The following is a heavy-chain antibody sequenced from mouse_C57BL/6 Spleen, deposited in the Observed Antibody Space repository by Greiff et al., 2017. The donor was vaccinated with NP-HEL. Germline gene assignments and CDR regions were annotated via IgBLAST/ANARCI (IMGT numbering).Heavy chain of an antibody. CDR2: IYPSDSET. V-gene: IGHV1-61*01. Sequence: VQLQQPGAELVRPGSSVKLSCKASGYTFTSYWMDWVKQRPGQGLEWIGNIYPSDSETHYNQKFKDKATLTVDKSSSTAYMQLSSLTSEDSAVYYCASSNYYGSSYDAMDYWGQGTSVTVSS. CDR3: ASSNYYGSSYDAMDY. D-gene: IGHD1-1*01. J-gene: IGHJ4*01. CDR1: GYTFTSYW.